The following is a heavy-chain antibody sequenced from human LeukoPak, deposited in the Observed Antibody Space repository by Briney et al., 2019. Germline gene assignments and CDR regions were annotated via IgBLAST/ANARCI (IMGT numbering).Heavy chain of an antibody. V-gene: IGHV4-59*08. CDR2: IYYSGST. Sequence: PSETLSLTCTVPGGSISSYYWSWIRQPPGKGLEWIGYIYYSGSTNYNPSLKSRVTISVDTSKNQFSLKLSSVTAADTAVYYCASTTLDYYDSSGYYFDYWGQGTLVTVSS. D-gene: IGHD3-22*01. CDR1: GGSISSYY. J-gene: IGHJ4*02. CDR3: ASTTLDYYDSSGYYFDY.